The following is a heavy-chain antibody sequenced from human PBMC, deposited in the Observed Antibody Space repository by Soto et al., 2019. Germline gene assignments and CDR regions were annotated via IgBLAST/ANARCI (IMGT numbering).Heavy chain of an antibody. J-gene: IGHJ6*02. D-gene: IGHD2-2*02. V-gene: IGHV3-30-3*01. CDR3: ESDCSSHTCYRQGGMDV. CDR1: GFSLNSYA. Sequence: QVQLVESGGGVVQPERSLTLSCAASGFSLNSYAMLWVRQAPGKGLEWVAVISYDGSNKFYGDSVKGRFTISRDNSKNTVYLQMDSLRTEDTAVYYCESDCSSHTCYRQGGMDVWGQGTTVTVSS. CDR2: ISYDGSNK.